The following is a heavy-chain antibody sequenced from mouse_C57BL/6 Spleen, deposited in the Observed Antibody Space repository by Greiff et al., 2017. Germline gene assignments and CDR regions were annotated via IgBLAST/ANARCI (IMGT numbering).Heavy chain of an antibody. CDR1: GYAFSSSW. D-gene: IGHD1-1*01. V-gene: IGHV1-82*01. J-gene: IGHJ4*01. CDR2: IYPGDGDT. CDR3: ARGEAYCGSTYAMDY. Sequence: VQLQQSGPELVKPGASVKISCKASGYAFSSSWMNWVKQRPGKGLEWIGRIYPGDGDTNYNGKFKGKATLTADKSSSTAYMQLRSLTSEDSAVYFWARGEAYCGSTYAMDYWGQGTSVTVSS.